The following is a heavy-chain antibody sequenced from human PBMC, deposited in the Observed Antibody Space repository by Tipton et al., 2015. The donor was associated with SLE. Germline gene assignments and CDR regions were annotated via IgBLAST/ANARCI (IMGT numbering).Heavy chain of an antibody. CDR1: GFIFSDYA. CDR3: ARVLGNYYAMDV. Sequence: SLRLSCAASGFIFSDYAISWVRQAPGKGLEWVSRINTDGRTTTYADSVKGRFTISRDNSKNTLYLQMNSLRGEDTAVYYCARVLGNYYAMDVWGQGTTVTVSS. J-gene: IGHJ6*02. CDR2: INTDGRTT. V-gene: IGHV3-74*01.